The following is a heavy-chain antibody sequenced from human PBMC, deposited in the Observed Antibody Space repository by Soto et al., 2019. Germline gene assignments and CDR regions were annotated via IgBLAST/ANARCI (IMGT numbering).Heavy chain of an antibody. D-gene: IGHD6-6*01. CDR3: ARVADSSIAARGYYYYGMDV. CDR2: ISYDGSNK. J-gene: IGHJ6*02. V-gene: IGHV3-30-3*01. Sequence: QVQLVESGGGVVQPGRSLRLSCAASGFTFSSYAMHWVRQAPGKGLEWVAVISYDGSNKYYADSVKGRFTISRDNSKNTLYLQMHSLSAEDTAVYYCARVADSSIAARGYYYYGMDVWGQGTTVTVSS. CDR1: GFTFSSYA.